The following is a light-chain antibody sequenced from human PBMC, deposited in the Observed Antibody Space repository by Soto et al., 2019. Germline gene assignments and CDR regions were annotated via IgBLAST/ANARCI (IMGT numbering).Light chain of an antibody. CDR2: GAS. CDR3: QQYATSPLT. Sequence: EIVLTQSPGTLSLSPGERATLSCRASQSVSSSYLAWYQQKPGQAPRLLIYGASSRATGIPDRFSGSGSGTDFTFTISRLEPEDFALYYCQQYATSPLTFGGGTKVEIK. V-gene: IGKV3-20*01. CDR1: QSVSSSY. J-gene: IGKJ4*01.